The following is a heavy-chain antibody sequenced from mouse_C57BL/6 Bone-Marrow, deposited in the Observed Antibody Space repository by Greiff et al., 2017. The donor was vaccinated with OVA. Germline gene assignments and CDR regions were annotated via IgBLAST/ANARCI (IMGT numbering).Heavy chain of an antibody. V-gene: IGHV1-82*01. Sequence: QVQLQQSGPELVKPGASVKISCKASGYAFSSSWMNWVKQRPGKGLEWIGRIYPGDGDTNYNGKFKGKATLTADKSSSTAYMQLSSLTSEDSAVYFCARKRWSYPGGFAYWGQGTLVTVSA. D-gene: IGHD1-1*02. J-gene: IGHJ3*01. CDR3: ARKRWSYPGGFAY. CDR2: IYPGDGDT. CDR1: GYAFSSSW.